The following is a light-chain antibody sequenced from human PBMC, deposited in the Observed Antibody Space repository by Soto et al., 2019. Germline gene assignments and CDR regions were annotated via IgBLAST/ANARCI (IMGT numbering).Light chain of an antibody. Sequence: EIVLTQSPATLSLSPGERATLSCRASQSVSSYLAWYQQKPGQAPRLLIYDAANWATGIPARFGGSGSGTDLTLTTTSLEPEDFAVYYCQQRSDWPLTFGGGTKVEIK. V-gene: IGKV3-11*01. CDR1: QSVSSY. CDR2: DAA. CDR3: QQRSDWPLT. J-gene: IGKJ4*01.